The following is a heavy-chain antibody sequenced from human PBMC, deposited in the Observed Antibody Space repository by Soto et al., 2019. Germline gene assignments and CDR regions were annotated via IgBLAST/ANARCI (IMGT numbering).Heavy chain of an antibody. J-gene: IGHJ5*02. CDR1: GGSISSGGYY. CDR2: IYYSGST. V-gene: IGHV4-31*03. CDR3: ARETAGILNWFDP. Sequence: QVQLQESGPGLVKPSQTLSLTCTVSGGSISSGGYYWSWIRQHPGKGLELIGYIYYSGSTYYKPPLKSRVTISVDPSKIQFSLKLSSVTAADTAVYYCARETAGILNWFDPWGQGTLVTVSS. D-gene: IGHD3-10*01.